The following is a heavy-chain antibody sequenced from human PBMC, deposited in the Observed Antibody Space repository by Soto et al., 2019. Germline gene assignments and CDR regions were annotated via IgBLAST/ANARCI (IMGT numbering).Heavy chain of an antibody. CDR2: IYYSGST. V-gene: IGHV4-30-4*01. J-gene: IGHJ6*02. CDR3: ARDLLWFGAPRPTYGMDV. Sequence: QVQLQESGPGLVKPSQTLSLTCTVSGGSISSGDYYWSWIRQPPGKGLEWIGYIYYSGSTYYNPSVRRPVTLSVDTAKDQSSLKLSSVTAADTAVYDCARDLLWFGAPRPTYGMDVWGQGTTVTVSS. D-gene: IGHD3-10*01. CDR1: GGSISSGDYY.